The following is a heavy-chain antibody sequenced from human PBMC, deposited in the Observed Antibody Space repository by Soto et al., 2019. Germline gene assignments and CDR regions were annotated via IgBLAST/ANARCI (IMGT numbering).Heavy chain of an antibody. D-gene: IGHD2-2*01. V-gene: IGHV3-23*01. CDR1: GFTFSSYA. CDR2: ISGSGGST. Sequence: GGSLRLSCAASGFTFSSYAMSWVRQAPGKGLEWVSAISGSGGSTYYADSVKGRFTISRDNSKNTLYLQMNSLRAEDTAVYYCAKDIVVVPAAAAPTKTHWGQGTLVTVSS. J-gene: IGHJ4*02. CDR3: AKDIVVVPAAAAPTKTH.